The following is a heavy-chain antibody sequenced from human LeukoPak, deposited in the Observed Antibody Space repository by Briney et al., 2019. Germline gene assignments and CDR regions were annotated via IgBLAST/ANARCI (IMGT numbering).Heavy chain of an antibody. Sequence: SVKVSCKASGGTFSSYAISWVRQAPGQGLEWMGRIIPIFDTANYAQKFQGRVTITTDESTSTAYMELSSLRSEDTAVYYCAREGGRELLSTGSLVGAPGDIWGQGTMVTVSS. D-gene: IGHD1-26*01. J-gene: IGHJ3*02. CDR2: IIPIFDTA. CDR1: GGTFSSYA. CDR3: AREGGRELLSTGSLVGAPGDI. V-gene: IGHV1-69*05.